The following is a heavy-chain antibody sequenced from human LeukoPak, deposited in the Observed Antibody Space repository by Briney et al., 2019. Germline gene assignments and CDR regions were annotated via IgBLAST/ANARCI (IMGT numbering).Heavy chain of an antibody. CDR2: ISTYNGNA. Sequence: ASVKVSCKASGYTFTTYGIYCVRQAPGQGLEWMGWISTYNGNANYAQKLQGRVTMTTDTSTSTAYMELRSLRSDDTAVYYCARRGVKYYGMDVWGQGTTVTVSS. CDR1: GYTFTTYG. V-gene: IGHV1-18*01. CDR3: ARRGVKYYGMDV. J-gene: IGHJ6*02. D-gene: IGHD6-25*01.